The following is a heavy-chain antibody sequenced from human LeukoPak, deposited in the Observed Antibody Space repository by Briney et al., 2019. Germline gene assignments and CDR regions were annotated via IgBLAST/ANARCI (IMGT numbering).Heavy chain of an antibody. Sequence: QSGGSLRLSCAASGFTFSSYDMHWVRQATGKGLEWVSAIGTAGDTYYPGSVKGRFTISRENAKNSLYLQMNSLRAGDTAVYYCARSRAYYDSSGYYFDYWGQGTLVTVSS. CDR3: ARSRAYYDSSGYYFDY. CDR1: GFTFSSYD. J-gene: IGHJ4*02. D-gene: IGHD3-22*01. V-gene: IGHV3-13*01. CDR2: IGTAGDT.